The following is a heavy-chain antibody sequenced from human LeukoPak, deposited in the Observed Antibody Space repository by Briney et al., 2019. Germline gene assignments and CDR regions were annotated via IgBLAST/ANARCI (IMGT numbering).Heavy chain of an antibody. CDR2: ISGSGHDI. D-gene: IGHD1-7*01. CDR1: GFTFSDSY. J-gene: IGHJ6*03. CDR3: ARVGLELAYYYYYYYMDV. V-gene: IGHV3-11*04. Sequence: GGSLRLSCAASGFTFSDSYMTWVRQAPGKGVEWVAYISGSGHDINYSGSVKGRFTISRDNAKNSLYLQMSSLRVEDTAVYYCARVGLELAYYYYYYYMDVWGKGTTVTVSS.